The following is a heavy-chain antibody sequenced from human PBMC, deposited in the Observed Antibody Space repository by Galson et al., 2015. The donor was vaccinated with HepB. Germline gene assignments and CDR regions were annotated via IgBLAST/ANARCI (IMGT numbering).Heavy chain of an antibody. D-gene: IGHD5-18*01. Sequence: SLRLSCAASGFTFSTYAMSWVRQAPGKGLEWVSAISGGGDSTYYADSVKGRFTISRDNPKNTLYLQMHSLRAEDTAVYYCAKHGGGYSYDRWYFDYWGQGTLVTVSS. CDR1: GFTFSTYA. CDR2: ISGGGDST. V-gene: IGHV3-23*01. CDR3: AKHGGGYSYDRWYFDY. J-gene: IGHJ4*02.